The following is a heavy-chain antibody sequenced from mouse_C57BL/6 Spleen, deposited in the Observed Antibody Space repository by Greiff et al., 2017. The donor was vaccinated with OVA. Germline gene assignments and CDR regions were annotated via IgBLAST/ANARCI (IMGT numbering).Heavy chain of an antibody. D-gene: IGHD3-2*02. CDR2: IGPGSGST. J-gene: IGHJ1*03. CDR3: ARTGQLRLQGFWYFDV. CDR1: GYTFTDYY. V-gene: IGHV1-77*01. Sequence: VQLQQSGAELVKPGASVKISCKASGYTFTDYYINWVKQRPGQGLEWIGKIGPGSGSTYYNEKFKGKATLTADKSSSTAYMQLSSLTSEDSAVYFCARTGQLRLQGFWYFDVWGTGTTVTVSS.